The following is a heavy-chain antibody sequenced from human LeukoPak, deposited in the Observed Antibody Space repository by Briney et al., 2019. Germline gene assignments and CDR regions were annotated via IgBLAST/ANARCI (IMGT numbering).Heavy chain of an antibody. CDR2: ISGSGGST. J-gene: IGHJ4*02. D-gene: IGHD3-22*01. CDR3: AKDPGYYDSSGFDY. V-gene: IGHV3-23*01. CDR1: GYTFSSYA. Sequence: GGSLRLSCAASGYTFSSYAMSWVRQAPGKGLEWVSAISGSGGSTYYADSVKGRFTISRDNSKNTLYLQMNSLRDEDTAVYYCAKDPGYYDSSGFDYWGQGTLVTVSS.